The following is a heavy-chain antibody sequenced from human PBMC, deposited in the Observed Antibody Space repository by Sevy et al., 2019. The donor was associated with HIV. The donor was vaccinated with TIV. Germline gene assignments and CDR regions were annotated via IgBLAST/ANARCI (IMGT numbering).Heavy chain of an antibody. J-gene: IGHJ4*02. V-gene: IGHV3-64D*06. CDR2: ISSNGGST. Sequence: GGSLRLSCSASGFTFSSYAMHWVRQAPGKGLEYVSAISSNGGSTYYADSVKGRFTISRDNSKKTLYLQMSSLRAEDTAVYYCVKLLVDTAMGGDTFDYWGQGTLVTVSS. D-gene: IGHD5-18*01. CDR3: VKLLVDTAMGGDTFDY. CDR1: GFTFSSYA.